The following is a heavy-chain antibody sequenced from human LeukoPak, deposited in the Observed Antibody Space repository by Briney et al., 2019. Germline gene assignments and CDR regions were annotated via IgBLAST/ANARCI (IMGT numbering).Heavy chain of an antibody. CDR3: ARSNKADDY. D-gene: IGHD1/OR15-1a*01. J-gene: IGHJ4*02. V-gene: IGHV3-74*01. Sequence: GGSLRLSCAASGFTLSSYWMHWVRQVPGTGLVWVARINPGGSSITYADSVKGRFTISRDNAKNTLYLQMDSLRAEDTGVYYCARSNKADDYWGQGTLVTVSS. CDR1: GFTLSSYW. CDR2: INPGGSSI.